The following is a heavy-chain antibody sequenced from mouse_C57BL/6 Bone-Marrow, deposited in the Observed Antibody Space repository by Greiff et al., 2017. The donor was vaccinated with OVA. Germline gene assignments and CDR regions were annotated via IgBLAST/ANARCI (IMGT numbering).Heavy chain of an antibody. CDR3: ARSGSSDY. Sequence: DVKLVESGGGLVKPGGSLKLSCAASGFTFSIYAMSWVRQTPEKRLEWVATISDGGSYTYYPDNVKGRFTISRDNAKNNLYLQMSHLKSEDTAMYYCARSGSSDYWGQGTTLTVSS. CDR2: ISDGGSYT. J-gene: IGHJ2*01. CDR1: GFTFSIYA. D-gene: IGHD1-1*01. V-gene: IGHV5-4*03.